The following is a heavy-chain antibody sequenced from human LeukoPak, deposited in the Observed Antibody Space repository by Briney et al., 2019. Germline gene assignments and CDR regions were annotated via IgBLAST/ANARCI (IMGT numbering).Heavy chain of an antibody. J-gene: IGHJ4*02. CDR2: IYYSGGT. V-gene: IGHV4-31*03. Sequence: SQTLSLTCTVSGGSISSGGYYWSWIRQHPGKGLEWIGYIYYSGGTYYNPSLKSRVTISVDTSKNQFSLKLSSVTAADTAVYYCARSDSSGYYYVIYWGQGTLVTVSS. CDR3: ARSDSSGYYYVIY. D-gene: IGHD3-22*01. CDR1: GGSISSGGYY.